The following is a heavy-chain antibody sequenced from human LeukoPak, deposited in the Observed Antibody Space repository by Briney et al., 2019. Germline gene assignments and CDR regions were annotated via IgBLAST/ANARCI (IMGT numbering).Heavy chain of an antibody. CDR3: ARDPVCYDSRDPRGPFDY. Sequence: SQTLSLTCIVSGGSISSGDYYWSWIRQPPGKGLEWIGHIYYSGSTYYNPSLNSRVTISVDTSKNQFSLELSSVTAADTAVYYCARDPVCYDSRDPRGPFDYWGQGTLVTVSS. D-gene: IGHD3-22*01. J-gene: IGHJ4*02. CDR2: IYYSGST. CDR1: GGSISSGDYY. V-gene: IGHV4-30-4*01.